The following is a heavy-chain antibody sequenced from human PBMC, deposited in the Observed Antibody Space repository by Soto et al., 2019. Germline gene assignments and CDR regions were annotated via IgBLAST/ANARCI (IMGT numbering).Heavy chain of an antibody. Sequence: SGPTLVNPTQTLTLTCTFSGFSLSTSGVGVGWIRQPPGKALEWLALIYWNDDKRYSPSLKSRLTITKDTSKNQVVLTMTNMDPVDTATYYCAPLREDFDWLLWTRASGWFDPWGQGTLVTVSS. V-gene: IGHV2-5*01. CDR1: GFSLSTSGVG. D-gene: IGHD3-9*01. CDR2: IYWNDDK. CDR3: APLREDFDWLLWTRASGWFDP. J-gene: IGHJ5*02.